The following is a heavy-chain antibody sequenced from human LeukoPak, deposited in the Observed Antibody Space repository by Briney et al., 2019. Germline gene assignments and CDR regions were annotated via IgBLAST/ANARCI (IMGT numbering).Heavy chain of an antibody. D-gene: IGHD3-22*01. Sequence: GASVKVSCKASGGTFSSYAISWVRQAPGQGLEWMGWMNPNNGNTGSGQKFQGRLTMTRDTSINTAYMELSSLRSDDTAVYFCARGRRQRAATDKEYNYYYVMDVWGLGTTVTVSS. CDR3: ARGRRQRAATDKEYNYYYVMDV. J-gene: IGHJ6*02. CDR1: GGTFSSYA. V-gene: IGHV1-8*02. CDR2: MNPNNGNT.